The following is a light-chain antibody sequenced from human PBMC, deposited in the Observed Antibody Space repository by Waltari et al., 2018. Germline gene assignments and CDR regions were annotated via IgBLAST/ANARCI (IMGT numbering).Light chain of an antibody. CDR1: QSVSGSY. J-gene: IGKJ2*01. Sequence: VLKPSPGTLSLSPGGGATLSCRTSQSVSGSYLAWYQQSPGQAPRLLIYGASSRAPGVPDRFGGSGSGTDFTLTISRLEPEDFAVYYCQQYGNSPPYTFGQGTKLEI. CDR3: QQYGNSPPYT. V-gene: IGKV3-20*01. CDR2: GAS.